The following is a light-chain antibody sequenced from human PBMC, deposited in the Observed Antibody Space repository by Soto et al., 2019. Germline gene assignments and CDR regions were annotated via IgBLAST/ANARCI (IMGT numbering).Light chain of an antibody. CDR3: QQSYNSPWT. Sequence: DIQMTQSPSSLSASVGDRVTITCRASQRIRTYLNWYKQKPGKAPKVLMYAASSLQSGVPSRFSGSGSGTDFTLTISSLQPEDFATYYCQQSYNSPWTCGQGTKVEIK. J-gene: IGKJ1*01. V-gene: IGKV1-39*01. CDR1: QRIRTY. CDR2: AAS.